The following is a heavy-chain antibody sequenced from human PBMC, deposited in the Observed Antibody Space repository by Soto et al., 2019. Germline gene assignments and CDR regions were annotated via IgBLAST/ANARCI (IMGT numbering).Heavy chain of an antibody. J-gene: IGHJ5*02. CDR3: ARHYCSRRSCLFGP. CDR2: IKQDGSEK. D-gene: IGHD2-15*01. CDR1: GLTFSTYW. Sequence: GGSLRLSCAASGLTFSTYWMTWARQAPGKGLEWVANIKQDGSEKYYVDSVKGRFTISRDNAKNSLYLQMNSLRVEDTAVYYCARHYCSRRSCLFGPWGPGPLVTFSS. V-gene: IGHV3-7*01.